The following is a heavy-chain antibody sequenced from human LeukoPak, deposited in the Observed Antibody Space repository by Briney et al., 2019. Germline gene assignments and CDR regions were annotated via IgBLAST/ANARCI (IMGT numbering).Heavy chain of an antibody. D-gene: IGHD3-3*01. CDR3: ARMVRFPDAFDI. CDR2: IYYSGST. CDR1: GGSISSGSYY. Sequence: SETLSLTCTVSGGSISSGSYYWSWIRQPPGKGLEWIGYIYYSGSTNYNPSLKSRVTISVDTSKNQFSLKLSSVTAADTAVYYCARMVRFPDAFDIWGQGTMVTVSS. J-gene: IGHJ3*02. V-gene: IGHV4-61*01.